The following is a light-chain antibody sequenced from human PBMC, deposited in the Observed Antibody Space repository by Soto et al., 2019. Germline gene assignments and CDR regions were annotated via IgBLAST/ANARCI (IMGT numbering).Light chain of an antibody. CDR1: QSISSW. Sequence: DIQMTQSPSTLSASVGDRVTITCRASQSISSWLAWYQQKPGKAPKVLIYKASTLESGVPSRFSGSESGTEFTLTISNLQPADFATYYCQQYTSYPLTFGPGTKVAIK. CDR3: QQYTSYPLT. V-gene: IGKV1-5*03. J-gene: IGKJ3*01. CDR2: KAS.